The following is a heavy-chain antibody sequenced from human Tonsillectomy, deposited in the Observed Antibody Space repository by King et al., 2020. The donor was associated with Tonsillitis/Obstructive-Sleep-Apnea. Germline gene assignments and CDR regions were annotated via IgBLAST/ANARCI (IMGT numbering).Heavy chain of an antibody. V-gene: IGHV3-15*01. CDR1: GFSFTKGW. CDR3: TTDGGIGPRPIFDI. Sequence: VQLVESGGGLVKTGGSLRLSCGASGFSFTKGWRSWVRQAPGKGLEWVGRIKSKNDGGTTDYAAPVKDRFTISRDDSKNTLYLQMNSLKTEDTALYYCTTDGGIGPRPIFDIWGQGTMVTVSS. J-gene: IGHJ3*02. D-gene: IGHD3-3*01. CDR2: IKSKNDGGTT.